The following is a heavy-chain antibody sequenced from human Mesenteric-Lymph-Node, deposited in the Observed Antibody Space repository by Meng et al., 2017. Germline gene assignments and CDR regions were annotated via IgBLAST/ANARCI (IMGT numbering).Heavy chain of an antibody. D-gene: IGHD1-26*01. Sequence: QAQMGQAGGEVKKPGASGKDSCKASGYTFTNYGITWVRQAPGQGLEWMGWINAYNGDTNYAQTLQGRVTMTTDTSTSTAYMELRSLRSDDTAVYYCARVEVGITSGDYWGQGTLVTVSS. CDR3: ARVEVGITSGDY. J-gene: IGHJ4*02. CDR1: GYTFTNYG. CDR2: INAYNGDT. V-gene: IGHV1-18*01.